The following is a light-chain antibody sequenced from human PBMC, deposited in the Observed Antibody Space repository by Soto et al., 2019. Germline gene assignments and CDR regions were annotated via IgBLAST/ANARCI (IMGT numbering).Light chain of an antibody. J-gene: IGKJ2*01. V-gene: IGKV3-20*01. Sequence: EIVLTQSPSTLSLSPGERASLSCSASQNVDSSYLAWYQQKPCQYPRLLIFGASTRAPDIPDRFSGSGSGTDFTLTISRLEPEDFAVYYCQQYGRSPPHTFGQGSKLEIK. CDR2: GAS. CDR1: QNVDSSY. CDR3: QQYGRSPPHT.